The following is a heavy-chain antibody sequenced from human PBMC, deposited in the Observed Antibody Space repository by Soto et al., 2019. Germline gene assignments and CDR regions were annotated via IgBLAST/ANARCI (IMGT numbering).Heavy chain of an antibody. D-gene: IGHD3-16*01. CDR1: GFTFSNYW. Sequence: VGSLRLSCTASGFTFSNYWMHWVRQAAGKGLEWVSRIKSDGTYTNYADSVKGRFTISRDNAKNTLSLQMHSLRAEDTAVYFCVGEEFGYWGQGTQLTVSS. J-gene: IGHJ4*02. CDR2: IKSDGTYT. V-gene: IGHV3-74*01. CDR3: VGEEFGY.